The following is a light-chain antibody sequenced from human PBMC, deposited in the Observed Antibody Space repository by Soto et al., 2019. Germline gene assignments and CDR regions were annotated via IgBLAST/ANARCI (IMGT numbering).Light chain of an antibody. CDR3: AGWDGRLSGWV. CDR1: NSNLGAGYD. V-gene: IGLV1-40*01. Sequence: QSVLTQPPSVSGAPGQRVTISCTGNNSNLGAGYDVHWYQQLPGAAPKLVIFGNRNRTSGVPERFSGSKSGTSASLAITGLQAEDEADYFCAGWDGRLSGWVFGGGTKVTVL. CDR2: GNR. J-gene: IGLJ3*02.